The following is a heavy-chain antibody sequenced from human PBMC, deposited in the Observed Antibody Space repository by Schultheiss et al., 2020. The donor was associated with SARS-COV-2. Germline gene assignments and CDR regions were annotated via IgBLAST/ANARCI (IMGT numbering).Heavy chain of an antibody. J-gene: IGHJ6*02. V-gene: IGHV3-30*02. CDR2: IWYDGSNK. CDR1: GFTFSSYW. D-gene: IGHD6-13*01. Sequence: GGSLRLSCAASGFTFSSYWMHWVRQAPGKGLEWVAVIWYDGSNKYYADSVKGRFTISRDNSKNTLYLQMNSLRAEDTAVYYCAKDMEKQLALYYYYGMDVWGQGTTVTVSS. CDR3: AKDMEKQLALYYYYGMDV.